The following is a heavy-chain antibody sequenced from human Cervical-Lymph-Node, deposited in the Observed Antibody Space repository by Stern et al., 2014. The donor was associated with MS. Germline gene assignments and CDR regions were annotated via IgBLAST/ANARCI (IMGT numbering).Heavy chain of an antibody. Sequence: QLQLQESGPGLVKPSETLSLTCTVSGGSISSYYWRWIRQPPGKGLEWIGYIYYSGSTNYNPSLKSRFTISVDTSKNQFSLKLSSVTAADTAVYYCARVGVVTQYYFDYWGQGTLVTVSS. V-gene: IGHV4-59*01. CDR3: ARVGVVTQYYFDY. CDR2: IYYSGST. D-gene: IGHD4-23*01. J-gene: IGHJ4*02. CDR1: GGSISSYY.